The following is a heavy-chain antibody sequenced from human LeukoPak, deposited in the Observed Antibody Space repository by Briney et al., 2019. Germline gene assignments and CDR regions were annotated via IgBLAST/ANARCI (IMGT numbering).Heavy chain of an antibody. CDR3: ARVLSFPYLLDS. CDR2: FFQSHKS. J-gene: IGHJ4*02. CDR1: GHSTTRGYY. V-gene: IGHV4-38-2*01. Sequence: SETLSLTCAISGHSTTRGYYWAWFRQSPGKGLEWIATFFQSHKSFYNASLESRVTMSLDTPKSQFSLNLTSVTAADTAVYSCARVLSFPYLLDSWGRGTQVTVSS. D-gene: IGHD2/OR15-2a*01.